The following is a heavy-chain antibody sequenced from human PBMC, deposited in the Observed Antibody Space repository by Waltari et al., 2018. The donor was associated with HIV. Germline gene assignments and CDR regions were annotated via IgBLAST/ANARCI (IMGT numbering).Heavy chain of an antibody. CDR3: ARGGASTTPRDYNYYGLDV. CDR1: GYTFTDNY. CDR2: INPKSGGT. J-gene: IGHJ6*02. D-gene: IGHD2-2*01. V-gene: IGHV1-2*02. Sequence: QVELVQSGAEVKKPGASVKVSCKASGYTFTDNYIHWVRQAPGHGLEWMGWINPKSGGTKHAQKFQGRVTMTRDMSMSTVYMEVSRLTSDDTAVYYCARGGASTTPRDYNYYGLDVWGQGTTVTVSS.